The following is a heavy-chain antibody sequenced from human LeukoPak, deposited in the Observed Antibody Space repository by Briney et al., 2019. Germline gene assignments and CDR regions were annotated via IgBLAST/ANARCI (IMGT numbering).Heavy chain of an antibody. CDR2: INHSGST. D-gene: IGHD3-10*01. J-gene: IGHJ4*02. V-gene: IGHV4-39*07. Sequence: SETLSLTCTVSGGSISSSSYYWGWIRQPPGKGLEWIGEINHSGSTNYNPSLKSRVTISVDTSKNQFSLKLSSVTAADTAVYYCARPSYGSGSYSYWGQGTLVTVSS. CDR1: GGSISSSSYY. CDR3: ARPSYGSGSYSY.